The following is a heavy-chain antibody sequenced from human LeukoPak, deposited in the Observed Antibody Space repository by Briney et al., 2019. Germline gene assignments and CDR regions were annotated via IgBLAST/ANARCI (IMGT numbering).Heavy chain of an antibody. CDR1: GFTFSNYW. J-gene: IGHJ4*02. CDR2: INQDGSEE. V-gene: IGHV3-7*01. Sequence: GGSLRLSCATSGFTFSNYWMSWVRQAPGKGLEWVANINQDGSEEYFVDSVKGRFTTSRDNAKNLLYMQMNSLRVEDTAVYYCTRGSGWYGDWGQGALVTVSS. CDR3: TRGSGWYGD. D-gene: IGHD6-19*01.